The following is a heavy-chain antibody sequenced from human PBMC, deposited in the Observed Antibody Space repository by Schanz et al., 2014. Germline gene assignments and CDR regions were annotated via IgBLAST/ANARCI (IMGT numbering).Heavy chain of an antibody. CDR3: AREYASTWFESNVMAGRIDN. CDR1: GFIFSNYG. D-gene: IGHD2-8*01. V-gene: IGHV3-33*01. CDR2: IWSDGSRT. J-gene: IGHJ4*02. Sequence: QVQLVESGGGVVQRGGSLRLSCAASGFIFSNYGMHWVRQAPGKGLEWVAFIWSDGSRTYHAESVKGRFTISRDAAKDSLFLQMTSLRADDTAVYFCAREYASTWFESNVMAGRIDNWGQGTLVTVSS.